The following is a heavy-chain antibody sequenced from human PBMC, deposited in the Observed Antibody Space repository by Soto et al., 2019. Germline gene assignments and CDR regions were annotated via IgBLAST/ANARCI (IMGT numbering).Heavy chain of an antibody. Sequence: QVQLVQSGDEVKKPGASLKVSCQASGYTFTSYDINCVRQATGQWLEWRGWMSPNSGNTGYAQKFQGRVTMTRNTAISTAYMELSSLRYEDTAVYYGAREKTSYGMDVCGQGTTVTVSS. CDR2: MSPNSGNT. J-gene: IGHJ6*02. CDR3: AREKTSYGMDV. V-gene: IGHV1-8*01. CDR1: GYTFTSYD.